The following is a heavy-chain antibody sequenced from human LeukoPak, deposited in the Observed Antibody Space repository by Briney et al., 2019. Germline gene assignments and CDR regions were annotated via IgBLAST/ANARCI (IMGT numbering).Heavy chain of an antibody. V-gene: IGHV4-34*01. CDR3: ARGVAARRNYYYYMDV. CDR2: TNHSGST. D-gene: IGHD6-6*01. Sequence: PSETLSHTCAVYGGSFSGYYWSWFRQPPGKGLEWIGETNHSGSTNYNPSLKSRVTISVDTSKNQFSLKLSSVTAADTAVYYCARGVAARRNYYYYMDVWGKGTTVTVSS. J-gene: IGHJ6*03. CDR1: GGSFSGYY.